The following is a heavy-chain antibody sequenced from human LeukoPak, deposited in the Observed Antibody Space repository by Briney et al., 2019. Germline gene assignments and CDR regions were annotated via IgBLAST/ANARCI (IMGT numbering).Heavy chain of an antibody. CDR2: IRSKANTYAT. Sequence: GGSLKLSCAASGFTFSGSAMHWVRQASGKGLEWVGRIRSKANTYATAYAASVKGRFTISRDDSKNTAYLQLNSLKTEDTAVYYCTTAVGTDFYDYGLDAWGQGTTVTVSS. CDR3: TTAVGTDFYDYGLDA. CDR1: GFTFSGSA. J-gene: IGHJ6*02. D-gene: IGHD6-13*01. V-gene: IGHV3-73*01.